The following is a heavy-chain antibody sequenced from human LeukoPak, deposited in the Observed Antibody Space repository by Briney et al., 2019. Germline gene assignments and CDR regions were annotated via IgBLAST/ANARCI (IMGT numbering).Heavy chain of an antibody. Sequence: PSETLSLTCTVSGGSISSYYWSWIRQPPGKGLEWIGYIYYSGSTNYNPSLKSRVTISVNTSKNQFSLKLSSVTAADTAVYYCARGEAPRDAFDIWGQGTMVTVSS. CDR1: GGSISSYY. CDR3: ARGEAPRDAFDI. J-gene: IGHJ3*02. CDR2: IYYSGST. V-gene: IGHV4-59*01.